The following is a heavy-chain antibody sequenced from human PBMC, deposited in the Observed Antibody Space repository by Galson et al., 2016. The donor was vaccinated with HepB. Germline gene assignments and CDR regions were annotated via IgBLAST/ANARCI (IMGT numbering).Heavy chain of an antibody. CDR3: LRARDYYFYSMDV. V-gene: IGHV1-18*01. CDR2: ITTVTGNT. CDR1: XXXFTTYG. J-gene: IGHJ6*02. Sequence: KVSXKASXXXFTTYGXSWVRXAPGQGLEXXXWITTVTGNTNYAQKFQGRVTMTTDTSTNTAYMELRSLRSDDTAVYYWLRARDYYFYSMDVWGQGTTGXVSS.